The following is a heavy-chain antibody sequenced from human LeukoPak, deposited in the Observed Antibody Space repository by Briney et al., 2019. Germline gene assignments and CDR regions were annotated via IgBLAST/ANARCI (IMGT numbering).Heavy chain of an antibody. CDR1: GFTFSSYW. V-gene: IGHV3-74*01. D-gene: IGHD5-18*01. Sequence: PGGSLRLSCAGYGFTFSSYWMHWVRQVPGKGLVWVSRIKHDGSGTTYADSVKGRFTISRDNAKNTLFLQMNSLGVDDTATYYCTRDAETSMFDWGQGTLVTVSS. CDR3: TRDAETSMFD. J-gene: IGHJ4*02. CDR2: IKHDGSGT.